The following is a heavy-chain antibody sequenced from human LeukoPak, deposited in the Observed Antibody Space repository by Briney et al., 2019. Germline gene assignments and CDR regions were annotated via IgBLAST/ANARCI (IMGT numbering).Heavy chain of an antibody. CDR1: GGSISSHY. J-gene: IGHJ3*02. CDR2: TFYTGST. Sequence: SETLSLTCTVSGGSISSHYWSWIRQSPGRGLEWIGFTFYTGSTNSNPSLKSRVTISVDTSKNQFSLKLSSVTAADTAVYYCARRKNAFDIWGQGTMVTVSS. V-gene: IGHV4-59*11. CDR3: ARRKNAFDI.